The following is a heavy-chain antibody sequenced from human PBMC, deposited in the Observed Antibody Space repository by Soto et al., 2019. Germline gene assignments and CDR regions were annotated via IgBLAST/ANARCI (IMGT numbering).Heavy chain of an antibody. CDR2: ISSSSSYI. V-gene: IGHV3-21*01. D-gene: IGHD6-6*01. CDR1: GFTFSSYS. CDR3: ERKEGIAARPDSWYFDL. J-gene: IGHJ2*01. Sequence: GGSLRLSCAASGFTFSSYSMNWVRQAPGKGLEWVSSISSSSSYIYYADSVKGRFTISRDNAKNSLYLQMNSLRAEDTAVYYCERKEGIAARPDSWYFDLWGRGTLVTVSS.